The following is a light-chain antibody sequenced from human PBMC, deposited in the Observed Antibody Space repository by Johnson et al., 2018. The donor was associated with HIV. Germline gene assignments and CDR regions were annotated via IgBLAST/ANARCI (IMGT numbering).Light chain of an antibody. J-gene: IGLJ1*01. V-gene: IGLV1-51*01. CDR2: DNN. Sequence: QSVLTQSPSVSAAPGQKVTISCSGSTSNIGNNYVSWYQHLPRTAPKLLIYDNNKLPSGIPDRFSGSKSGTSATLGITGLQTGDEADYYCGTWDSSLSAGGVFGTGTKVTVL. CDR3: GTWDSSLSAGGV. CDR1: TSNIGNNY.